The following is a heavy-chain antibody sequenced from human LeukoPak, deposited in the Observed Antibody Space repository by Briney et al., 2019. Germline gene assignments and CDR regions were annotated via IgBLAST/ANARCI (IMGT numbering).Heavy chain of an antibody. J-gene: IGHJ4*02. CDR3: ARDIYGGNSYYFDY. D-gene: IGHD4-23*01. Sequence: SETLSHTCTVSGGSISSYYWSWIRQPAGKGLEWIGRIYTSGSTNYNPSLKSRVTMSVDTSKNQFSLKLSSVTAADTAVYYCARDIYGGNSYYFDYWGQGTLVTVSS. V-gene: IGHV4-4*07. CDR1: GGSISSYY. CDR2: IYTSGST.